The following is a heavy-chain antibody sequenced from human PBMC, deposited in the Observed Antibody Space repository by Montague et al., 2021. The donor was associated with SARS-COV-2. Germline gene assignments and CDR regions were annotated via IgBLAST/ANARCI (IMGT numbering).Heavy chain of an antibody. D-gene: IGHD2-15*01. CDR1: GASISSGGFY. J-gene: IGHJ6*02. Sequence: TLSLTCTVSGASISSGGFYWSWLRQHPRKGLEWIGFIYYSGTTYHNPSFKSRLTISIDTSKNQFSLKLSSVTAADTAVYYCVRGLPYQMVAGAIPNYSMDVWGQGTTVTVSS. V-gene: IGHV4-31*03. CDR2: IYYSGTT. CDR3: VRGLPYQMVAGAIPNYSMDV.